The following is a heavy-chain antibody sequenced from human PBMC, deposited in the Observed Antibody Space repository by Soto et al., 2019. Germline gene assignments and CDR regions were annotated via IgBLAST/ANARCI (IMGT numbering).Heavy chain of an antibody. CDR2: ISGGGVTT. CDR3: AKDRDDIGMVDAFEI. V-gene: IGHV3-23*01. Sequence: GGSLRLSCAASGFTFSSYAMTWVRQAPGKGLEYVSAISGGGVTTYYADSMKGRFTISRDNSKNTLYPQMNSLRAEDTAVYYCAKDRDDIGMVDAFEIWGQGTMVTVSS. D-gene: IGHD2-15*01. J-gene: IGHJ3*02. CDR1: GFTFSSYA.